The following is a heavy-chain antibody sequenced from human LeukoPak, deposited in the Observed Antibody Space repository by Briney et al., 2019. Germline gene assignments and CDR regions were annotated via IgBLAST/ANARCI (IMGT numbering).Heavy chain of an antibody. CDR3: ARDSNWNNGGFDY. CDR1: GYTFTGYF. CDR2: INPNSGVT. J-gene: IGHJ4*02. V-gene: IGHV1-2*02. Sequence: ASVKVSCKASGYTFTGYFVHWVRQAPGQGLEWMGWINPNSGVTKYAPKFQGRVTMTRDTSISTAYLELSRLRSDDTAVYYCARDSNWNNGGFDYWGQGTLVTVSA. D-gene: IGHD1/OR15-1a*01.